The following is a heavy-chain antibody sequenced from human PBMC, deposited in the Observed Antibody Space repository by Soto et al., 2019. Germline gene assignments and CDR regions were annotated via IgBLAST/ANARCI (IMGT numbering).Heavy chain of an antibody. CDR3: ARVLTWGREYGDYPFDY. CDR1: GGSISSYY. CDR2: IYYSGST. Sequence: PSETLALTCTVSGGSISSYYWSWIRQPPGKGLEWIGYIYYSGSTNYNPSLKSRVTISVDTSKNQFSLKLSSVTAADTAVYYCARVLTWGREYGDYPFDYWGQGTLVTVSS. J-gene: IGHJ4*02. D-gene: IGHD4-17*01. V-gene: IGHV4-59*01.